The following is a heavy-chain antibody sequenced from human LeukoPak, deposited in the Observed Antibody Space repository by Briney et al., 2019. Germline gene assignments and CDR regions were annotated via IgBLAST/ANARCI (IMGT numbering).Heavy chain of an antibody. CDR3: ARDSGSWYVGY. Sequence: GGSLRLSCAASGFTFYDYGMSWVRQAPGKGLEWVSGINWNGGSTGYADSVKGRFTISRDNAKNSPYLQMNSLRAEDTAVYYCARDSGSWYVGYWGQGTLVTVSS. V-gene: IGHV3-20*04. J-gene: IGHJ4*02. CDR2: INWNGGST. CDR1: GFTFYDYG. D-gene: IGHD6-13*01.